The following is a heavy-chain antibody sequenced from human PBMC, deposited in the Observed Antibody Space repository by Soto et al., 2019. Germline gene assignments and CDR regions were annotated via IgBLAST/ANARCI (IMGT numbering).Heavy chain of an antibody. CDR1: GYTFTSYG. D-gene: IGHD5-12*01. J-gene: IGHJ5*02. V-gene: IGHV1-18*01. CDR3: ARGRGYSGYDNWFDP. CDR2: ISAYNGNT. Sequence: EASVKVSCKASGYTFTSYGISWVRQAPGQGLEWMGWISAYNGNTKYAQKLQGRVTMTTDTSTSTAYMELRSLRSDDTAVYYCARGRGYSGYDNWFDPWGQGTLVTVS.